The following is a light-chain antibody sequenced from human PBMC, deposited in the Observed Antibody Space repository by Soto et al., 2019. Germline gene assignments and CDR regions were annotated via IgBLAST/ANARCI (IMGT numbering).Light chain of an antibody. V-gene: IGKV3-15*01. J-gene: IGKJ1*01. CDR1: QTVRSN. CDR2: GAS. Sequence: VLSQYPATLSLSRWDRATCCCRASQTVRSNLAWYQQKSGQAPRVLIHGASTRATGVPDRFSGSGSGTDFTLTISSLQSEDFAVYYCQQYNDWPRTFGQGTKVDIK. CDR3: QQYNDWPRT.